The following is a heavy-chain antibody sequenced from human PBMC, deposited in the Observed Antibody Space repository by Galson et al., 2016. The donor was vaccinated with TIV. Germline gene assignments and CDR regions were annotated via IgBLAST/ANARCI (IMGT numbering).Heavy chain of an antibody. J-gene: IGHJ4*02. CDR1: GFSLTTSGVS. V-gene: IGHV2-70*11. CDR2: IDWDGDK. Sequence: PALVKPTQTVTLTCTFSGFSLTTSGVSVVWIRQPPGKALEWLARIDWDGDKHFSASLKTRLSIAKDTSKSQVVLRLTDVDPVDTGTYYCVRVPGGFSGLGPFDNWGQGTPVTVPS. D-gene: IGHD3-9*01. CDR3: VRVPGGFSGLGPFDN.